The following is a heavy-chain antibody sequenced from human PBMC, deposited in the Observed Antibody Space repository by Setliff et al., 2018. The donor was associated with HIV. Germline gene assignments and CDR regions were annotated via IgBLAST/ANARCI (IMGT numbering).Heavy chain of an antibody. J-gene: IGHJ4*02. CDR1: GGSFNGYY. D-gene: IGHD3-22*01. Sequence: PSETLSLTCAVYGGSFNGYYWSWIRQPPGKGLEWIGEVNHSGSTNYNPSLKSRVTISVDTSKNQFSLKLRSVTAADTAVYWCAREDSSYHYFDSWGQGMLVTVSS. CDR2: VNHSGST. V-gene: IGHV4-34*01. CDR3: AREDSSYHYFDS.